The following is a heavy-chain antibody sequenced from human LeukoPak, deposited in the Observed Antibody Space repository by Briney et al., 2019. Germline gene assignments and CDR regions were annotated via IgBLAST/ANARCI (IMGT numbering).Heavy chain of an antibody. CDR1: GFTFSSYA. D-gene: IGHD3-3*01. CDR3: ASHPFGVVTDDY. CDR2: ISGSGDNT. V-gene: IGHV3-23*01. J-gene: IGHJ4*02. Sequence: GGSLRLSCAASGFTFSSYAMSWVRQAPGKGLEWVSGISGSGDNTYYADSVKGRFTISRDNSKNTLYLQMNSLRAEDTAVYYCASHPFGVVTDDYWGQGTLVTVSS.